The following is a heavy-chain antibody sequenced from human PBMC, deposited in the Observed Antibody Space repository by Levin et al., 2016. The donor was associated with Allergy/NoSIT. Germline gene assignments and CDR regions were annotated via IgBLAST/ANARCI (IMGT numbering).Heavy chain of an antibody. V-gene: IGHV3-30*02. Sequence: WIRQPPGKGLEWVAFIRYDGSNKYYADSVKGRFTISRDNSKNTLYLQMNSLRAEDTAVYYCAKAALYYFDYWGQGTLVTVSS. J-gene: IGHJ4*02. CDR3: AKAALYYFDY. CDR2: IRYDGSNK.